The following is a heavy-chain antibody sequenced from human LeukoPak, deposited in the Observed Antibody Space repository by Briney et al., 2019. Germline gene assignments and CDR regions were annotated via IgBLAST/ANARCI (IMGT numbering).Heavy chain of an antibody. J-gene: IGHJ4*02. D-gene: IGHD2-8*02. CDR1: GFTFSDNV. V-gene: IGHV3-30-3*01. CDR3: AGAGGVYYFEY. Sequence: GGSLRLSCTASGFTFSDNVMHWVRQTPAKGLGWVAVISDSGVNQYYADSVKGRFTISRDNSKNTLYLQMNSLRPEDTAVYYCAGAGGVYYFEYWGQGTLVTVSS. CDR2: ISDSGVNQ.